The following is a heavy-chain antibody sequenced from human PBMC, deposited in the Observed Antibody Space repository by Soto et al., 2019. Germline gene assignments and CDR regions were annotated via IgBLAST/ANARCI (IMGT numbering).Heavy chain of an antibody. J-gene: IGHJ4*02. CDR2: ILHDGSNQ. D-gene: IGHD3-16*01. CDR1: GFTLSTYA. Sequence: QVQLVESGGGVVQPGGSLRLSCAASGFTLSTYAMEWVRQAPGKGLEWVAGILHDGSNQDYADSVKGRFTISRDISKNALYLQMNSLRGEDTAVYYGASLADFWGQGTLVTVSS. CDR3: ASLADF. V-gene: IGHV3-30-3*01.